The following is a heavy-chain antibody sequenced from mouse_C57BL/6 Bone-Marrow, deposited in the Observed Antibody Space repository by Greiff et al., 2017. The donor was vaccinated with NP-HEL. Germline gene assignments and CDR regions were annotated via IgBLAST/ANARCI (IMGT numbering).Heavy chain of an antibody. J-gene: IGHJ4*01. CDR1: GYTFTSYW. CDR2: INPSSGYT. CDR3: ARRGVVENYAMDY. V-gene: IGHV1-7*01. Sequence: VQRVESGAELAKPGASVKLSCKASGYTFTSYWMHWVKQRPGQGLEWIGYINPSSGYTKYNQKFKDKATLTADKSSSTAYMQLSSLTYEDSAVYYCARRGVVENYAMDYWGQGTSVTVSS. D-gene: IGHD1-1*01.